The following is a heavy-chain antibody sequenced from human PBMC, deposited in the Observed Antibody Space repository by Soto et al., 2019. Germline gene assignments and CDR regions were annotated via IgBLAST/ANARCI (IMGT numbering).Heavy chain of an antibody. CDR1: GFAFSSYA. Sequence: PGGSLRLSCAASGFAFSSYAMHWVRQAPGKGLEWVAAISSDGSNKYYADSVKGRFTFSRDNSKNTLFLQMNSLRPEDTAVYYCARVAQRCNYGCNFYYYRLDVWGQGTSVT. V-gene: IGHV3-30-3*01. D-gene: IGHD4-17*01. CDR3: ARVAQRCNYGCNFYYYRLDV. J-gene: IGHJ6*02. CDR2: ISSDGSNK.